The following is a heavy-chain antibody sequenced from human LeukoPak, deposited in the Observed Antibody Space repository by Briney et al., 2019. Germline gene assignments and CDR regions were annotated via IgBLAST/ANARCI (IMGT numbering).Heavy chain of an antibody. CDR3: ARTPQLEMATKTRAGYFDY. CDR1: GSISGYC. CDR2: IYTSGST. J-gene: IGHJ4*02. D-gene: IGHD5-24*01. V-gene: IGHV4-4*09. Sequence: SGTLSLTCTVSGSISGYCWSWIRQPPGKGLEWIGYIYTSGSTNYNPSLESRVTISVDTSKNQFSLKPSSVTAADTAVYYCARTPQLEMATKTRAGYFDYWGQGTLVTVSS.